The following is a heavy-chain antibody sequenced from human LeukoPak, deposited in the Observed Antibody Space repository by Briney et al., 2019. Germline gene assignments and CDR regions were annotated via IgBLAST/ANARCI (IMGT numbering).Heavy chain of an antibody. CDR1: GGSFSGYY. V-gene: IGHV4-34*01. J-gene: IGHJ4*02. D-gene: IGHD2-21*02. Sequence: SETLSLTCAVYGGSFSGYYWSWIRQPPGKGLEWIGEINHSGSTNYNPSLKSRVTISVDTSKNQFSLKLSSVTAADTALYYCARALTAIGYWGQGTLVTVSS. CDR2: INHSGST. CDR3: ARALTAIGY.